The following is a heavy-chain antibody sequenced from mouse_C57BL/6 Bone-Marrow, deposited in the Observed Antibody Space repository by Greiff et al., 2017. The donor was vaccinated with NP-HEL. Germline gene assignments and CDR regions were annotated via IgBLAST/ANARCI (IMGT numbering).Heavy chain of an antibody. CDR1: GYAFSSYW. Sequence: VQLQQSGAELVKPGASVKISCKASGYAFSSYWMNWVKQRPGKGLEWIRQIYPGDGDTNYNGKFKGKATLTADKSSSTVYMQLSSLTSEDSAVYFCARYYVSSYYFDYWGQGTTLTVSS. V-gene: IGHV1-80*01. CDR3: ARYYVSSYYFDY. D-gene: IGHD1-1*01. CDR2: IYPGDGDT. J-gene: IGHJ2*01.